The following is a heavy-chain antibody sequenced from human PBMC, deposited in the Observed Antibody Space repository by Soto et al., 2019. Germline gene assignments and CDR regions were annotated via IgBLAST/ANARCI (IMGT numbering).Heavy chain of an antibody. CDR1: GFIFSSYW. Sequence: EVQLVESGGGLVQPGGSLSLSCSASGFIFSSYWMSWLRQAPGKGMEWVASMNEYGSERYYVDSVKGRCTISSDNANHSLYLQMNSRRADDTAVYYCAMATGADKEDYWGQGTLVTVSS. CDR3: AMATGADKEDY. V-gene: IGHV3-7*04. J-gene: IGHJ4*02. CDR2: MNEYGSER. D-gene: IGHD3-10*01.